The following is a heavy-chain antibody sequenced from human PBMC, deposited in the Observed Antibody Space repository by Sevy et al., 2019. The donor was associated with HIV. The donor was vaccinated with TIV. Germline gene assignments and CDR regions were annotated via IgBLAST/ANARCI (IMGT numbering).Heavy chain of an antibody. V-gene: IGHV1-18*01. J-gene: IGHJ1*01. Sequence: ASVKVSCKASGYTFTNYHITWVRQAPGQGLEWMGRITPNNGDTNYAQRRQGRVTMTTDTSTSTVYMELRSLRSDDTAVYYCARAPSGSQGPGQYFHHWGQGTLVTVSS. CDR3: ARAPSGSQGPGQYFHH. D-gene: IGHD1-26*01. CDR2: ITPNNGDT. CDR1: GYTFTNYH.